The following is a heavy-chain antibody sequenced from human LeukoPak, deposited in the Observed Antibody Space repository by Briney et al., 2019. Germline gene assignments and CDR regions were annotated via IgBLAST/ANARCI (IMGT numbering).Heavy chain of an antibody. J-gene: IGHJ4*02. V-gene: IGHV3-48*03. CDR3: ARGPWLQYSSGWFNFDY. Sequence: PGGSLRLSCAASGFTFSSYEMNWVRQAPGKGLEWVSYISSSSSTIYYADSVKGRFTISRDNAKNSLYLQMNSLRAEDTAVYYCARGPWLQYSSGWFNFDYWGQGTLVTVSS. CDR2: ISSSSSTI. D-gene: IGHD6-19*01. CDR1: GFTFSSYE.